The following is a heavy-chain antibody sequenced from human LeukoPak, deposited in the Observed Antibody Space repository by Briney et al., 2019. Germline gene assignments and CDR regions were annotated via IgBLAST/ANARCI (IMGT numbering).Heavy chain of an antibody. CDR3: ARGSIVVVVAATGGDY. V-gene: IGHV3-9*03. CDR2: ISWNSGSI. CDR1: GFTLDDYA. Sequence: GGSLRLSCAASGFTLDDYAMHWVRQAPGKGLEWVSGISWNSGSIGYADSVKGRFTISRDNAKNSLYLQMNSLRAEDMALYYCARGSIVVVVAATGGDYWGQGTLVTVSS. J-gene: IGHJ4*02. D-gene: IGHD2-15*01.